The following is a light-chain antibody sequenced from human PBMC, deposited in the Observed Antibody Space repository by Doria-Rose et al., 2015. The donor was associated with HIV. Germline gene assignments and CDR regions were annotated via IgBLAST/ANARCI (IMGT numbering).Light chain of an antibody. J-gene: IGKJ1*01. CDR2: DGS. CDR1: QSFSSTY. Sequence: EIVLTQSPGTLSLSPGERATLSCRASQSFSSTYLAWYQQKPGQAPSLLIYDGSTRATGIPDRFSASGSGTDCTLTISRLEPEDFALYYCHQYGTSWTFGQGTKVEI. CDR3: HQYGTSWT. V-gene: IGKV3-20*01.